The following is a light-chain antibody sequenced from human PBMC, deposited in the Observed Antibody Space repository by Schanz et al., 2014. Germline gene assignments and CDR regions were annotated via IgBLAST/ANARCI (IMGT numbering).Light chain of an antibody. Sequence: QSALTQPASVSGSPGQSITISCTGTSSDVGGYNYVSWYQHHPGKAPKLMIYDVSNRPSGVSDRFSGSKSGNTASLTISGLQAEDEADYSCSSYTGSSTQVFGGGTKLTVL. J-gene: IGLJ3*02. V-gene: IGLV2-14*03. CDR2: DVS. CDR1: SSDVGGYNY. CDR3: SSYTGSSTQV.